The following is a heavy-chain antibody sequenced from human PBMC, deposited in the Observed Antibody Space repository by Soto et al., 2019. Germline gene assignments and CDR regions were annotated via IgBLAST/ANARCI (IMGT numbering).Heavy chain of an antibody. CDR2: INTKNGGT. CDR3: ASSVTVRPGRGDYYALDV. V-gene: IGHV1-2*06. D-gene: IGHD6-6*01. J-gene: IGHJ6*02. CDR1: GYPFTAYY. Sequence: ASVKVSCKASGYPFTAYYIHWVRQAPGQGLEWVGRINTKNGGTNYAQKFQGRVTMTRDPSINTAFMDLTSLGSDDTAVLYCASSVTVRPGRGDYYALDVWGQGTTVTVS.